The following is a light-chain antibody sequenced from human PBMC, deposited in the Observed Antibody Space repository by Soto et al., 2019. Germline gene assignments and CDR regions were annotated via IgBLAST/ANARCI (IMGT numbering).Light chain of an antibody. J-gene: IGLJ1*01. Sequence: QAVVTQEPSLTVSPGGTVTLTCGSSTGAVTSGHYPHWFQQKPGQAPRTLIYDTSIKNSWTPARFSGSLLGGKAALTLSGAQPEDEADYYCLVIYTGVGEVFGTGTKLTVL. CDR1: TGAVTSGHY. CDR3: LVIYTGVGEV. CDR2: DTS. V-gene: IGLV7-46*01.